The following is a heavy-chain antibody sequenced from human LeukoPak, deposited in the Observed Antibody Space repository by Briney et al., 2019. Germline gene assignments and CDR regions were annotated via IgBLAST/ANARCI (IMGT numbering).Heavy chain of an antibody. CDR2: ISSSGSTI. J-gene: IGHJ4*02. V-gene: IGHV3-48*03. CDR3: ARSFGDYVWGSYRYTGFDY. Sequence: GGSLRLSCAASGFTFSSYEMNWVRQAPGKGLEWVSYISSSGSTIYYADSVKGRFTISRDNAKNSLYPQMNSLRAEDTAVYYCARSFGDYVWGSYRYTGFDYWGQGTLVTVSS. D-gene: IGHD3-16*02. CDR1: GFTFSSYE.